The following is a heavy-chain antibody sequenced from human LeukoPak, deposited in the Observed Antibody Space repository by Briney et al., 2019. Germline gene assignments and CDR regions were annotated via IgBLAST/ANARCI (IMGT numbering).Heavy chain of an antibody. CDR3: ASYESGSYPGYYGMDV. CDR1: GGSVSSGTYY. Sequence: SETLSLTCTVSGGSVSSGTYYWSWIRQPPGKGLEWIGYIYYSGSTNYNPSLKSRVTISVDTSKNQFSLKLTSVTAADTAVYYCASYESGSYPGYYGMDVWGQGTTVTVSS. CDR2: IYYSGST. V-gene: IGHV4-61*01. J-gene: IGHJ6*02. D-gene: IGHD1-26*01.